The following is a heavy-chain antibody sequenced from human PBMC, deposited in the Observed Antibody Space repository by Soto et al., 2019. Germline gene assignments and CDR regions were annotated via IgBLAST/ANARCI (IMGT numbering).Heavy chain of an antibody. Sequence: GASVKVSCKVSGYTLTELSMHWVRQAPGKGLEWMGGFDPEDGETIYAQKFQGRVTMTEDTSTDTAYMELSSLRSEDTAVYYCATQYDILTGSANWFDPWGQGTLVTVSS. CDR2: FDPEDGET. CDR3: ATQYDILTGSANWFDP. CDR1: GYTLTELS. D-gene: IGHD3-9*01. J-gene: IGHJ5*02. V-gene: IGHV1-24*01.